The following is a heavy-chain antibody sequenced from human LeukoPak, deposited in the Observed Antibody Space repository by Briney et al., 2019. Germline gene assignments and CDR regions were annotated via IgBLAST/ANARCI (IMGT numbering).Heavy chain of an antibody. CDR3: ASLERVGFLDAFDI. V-gene: IGHV1-46*01. Sequence: ASVKVSCKASGYTFTSYYMHWVRQAPGQGLEWMGIINPSGGSTSYAQKFQGRVTITTDKSTSTAYMELSSLRSEDTAVYYCASLERVGFLDAFDIWGQGTMVTVSS. D-gene: IGHD3-10*01. CDR2: INPSGGST. CDR1: GYTFTSYY. J-gene: IGHJ3*02.